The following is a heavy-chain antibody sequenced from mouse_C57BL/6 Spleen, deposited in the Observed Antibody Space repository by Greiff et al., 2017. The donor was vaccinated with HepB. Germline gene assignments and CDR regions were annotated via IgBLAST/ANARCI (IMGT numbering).Heavy chain of an antibody. CDR3: TTDDYDYDGNYYAMDY. V-gene: IGHV14-1*01. J-gene: IGHJ4*01. Sequence: VQLQQSGAELVRPGASVKLSCTASGFNIKDYYMHWVKQRPEQGLEWIGRIDPVDGDTEYAPKFQGKATMTADTSSNTAYLQLSSLTSEDTAVYYCTTDDYDYDGNYYAMDYWGQGTSVTVSS. CDR1: GFNIKDYY. CDR2: IDPVDGDT. D-gene: IGHD2-4*01.